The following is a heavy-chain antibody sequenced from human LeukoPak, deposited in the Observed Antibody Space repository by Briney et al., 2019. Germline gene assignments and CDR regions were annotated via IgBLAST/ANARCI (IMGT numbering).Heavy chain of an antibody. V-gene: IGHV3-7*01. CDR3: ASSNTVTTLRSYGMDV. J-gene: IGHJ6*02. Sequence: GGSLRLSCAASGFTFSSYWMSWVRQAPGKGLEWVANIKQDGSEKYYVDSVKGRFTISRDNVKNSLYLQMNSLRAEDTAVYYCASSNTVTTLRSYGMDVWGQGTTVTVSS. CDR2: IKQDGSEK. CDR1: GFTFSSYW. D-gene: IGHD4-17*01.